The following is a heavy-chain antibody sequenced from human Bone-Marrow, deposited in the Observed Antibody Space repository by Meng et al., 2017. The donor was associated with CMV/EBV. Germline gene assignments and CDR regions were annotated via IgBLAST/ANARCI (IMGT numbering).Heavy chain of an antibody. CDR3: ARDPGVGLDY. Sequence: SETLSLTCTVSGGSISSSSYYWGWIRQPPGKGLEWIGSIYYSGSTYYNPSLKSRVTISVDTSKNQCALKLSSVTAAYTAVYYCARDPGVGLDYWGQGTLVTVSS. V-gene: IGHV4-39*06. CDR2: IYYSGST. CDR1: GGSISSSSYY. J-gene: IGHJ4*02. D-gene: IGHD7-27*01.